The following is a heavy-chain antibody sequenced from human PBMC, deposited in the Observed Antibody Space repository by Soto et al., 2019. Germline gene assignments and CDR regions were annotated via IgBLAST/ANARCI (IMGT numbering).Heavy chain of an antibody. CDR2: INPNSGGT. D-gene: IGHD5-12*01. CDR3: ARDPNGSRGYSGSDFFYYYYGMEV. Sequence: ASVKVSCKASGYTFTGYYMHWVRQAPGQGLEWMGWINPNSGGTNYAQKFQGRVTMTRDTSISTAYMELSRLRSDDTAVYYCARDPNGSRGYSGSDFFYYYYGMEVWGQGTTFSVSS. CDR1: GYTFTGYY. J-gene: IGHJ6*01. V-gene: IGHV1-2*02.